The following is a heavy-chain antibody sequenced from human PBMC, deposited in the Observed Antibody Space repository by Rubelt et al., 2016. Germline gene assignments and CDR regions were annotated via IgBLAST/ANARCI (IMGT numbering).Heavy chain of an antibody. J-gene: IGHJ4*02. D-gene: IGHD3-22*01. CDR3: ARSYDSSGYYYVGYFDY. Sequence: QVQLQESGPGLVKPSETLSLTCTVSGGSISSYYWSWIRQPPGKGLEWIGYIYYSGSTYYNPSLKSGVTISVETSKNQLSLKLSSVTAADTAVYYCARSYDSSGYYYVGYFDYWGQGTLVTVSS. V-gene: IGHV4-59*12. CDR2: IYYSGST. CDR1: GGSISSYY.